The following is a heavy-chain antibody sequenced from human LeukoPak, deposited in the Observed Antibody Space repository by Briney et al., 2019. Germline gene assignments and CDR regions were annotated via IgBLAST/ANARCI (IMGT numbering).Heavy chain of an antibody. V-gene: IGHV1-18*01. CDR2: ISAYNGNT. D-gene: IGHD3-10*01. CDR1: GYTFTSYG. Sequence: ASVKVSCKASGYTFTSYGISWVRQAPGQGLEWMGWISAYNGNTNYAQKLQGRVTMTTDTSTSTAYMELRSLRSDDTAVYYCARDLPRWFGELLYAGYFDYWGQGTLVTASS. J-gene: IGHJ4*02. CDR3: ARDLPRWFGELLYAGYFDY.